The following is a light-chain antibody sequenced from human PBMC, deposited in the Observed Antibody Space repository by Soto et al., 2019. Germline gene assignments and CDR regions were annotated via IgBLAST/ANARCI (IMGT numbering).Light chain of an antibody. Sequence: QCVLTQPPSAYGTPGQRVTISCSRSSSNIGSNTVNWYQQLPGTAPKHLIFSNNQRPSGVPDRFSGSKSGTSASLAISGLQPEDEADYYCAAWDDSLSWVFGGGTKLTV. CDR1: SSNIGSNT. J-gene: IGLJ3*02. CDR3: AAWDDSLSWV. V-gene: IGLV1-44*01. CDR2: SNN.